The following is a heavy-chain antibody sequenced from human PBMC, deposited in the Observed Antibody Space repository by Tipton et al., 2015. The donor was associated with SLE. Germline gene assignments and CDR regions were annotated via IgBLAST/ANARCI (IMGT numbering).Heavy chain of an antibody. CDR3: ARDNLTGGFGEGYFDY. Sequence: TLSLTCAVYGGSFSGYYWSWIRQPPGKGLEWIGEIYHSGSTNYNPSLKSRLSISVDKSNNQFSLKMTSVTAADTAVYYCARDNLTGGFGEGYFDYWGQGTLVTVSS. CDR2: IYHSGST. J-gene: IGHJ4*02. V-gene: IGHV4-34*01. CDR1: GGSFSGYY. D-gene: IGHD3-10*01.